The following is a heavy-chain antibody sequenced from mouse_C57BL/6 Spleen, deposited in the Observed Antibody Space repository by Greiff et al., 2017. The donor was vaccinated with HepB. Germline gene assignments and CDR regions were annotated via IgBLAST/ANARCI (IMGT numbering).Heavy chain of an antibody. CDR2: IDPEDGDT. CDR1: GFNIKDYY. CDR3: TTGFYGYDAAWFAD. J-gene: IGHJ3*01. Sequence: VQLQQSGAELVRPGASVKLSCTASGFNIKDYYMHWVKQRPEQGLEWIGRIDPEDGDTDYAQKFQGKATMTADTSSNTAYLQLSSRSSEDTAVYYCTTGFYGYDAAWFADWGQGTLVTVSA. D-gene: IGHD2-2*01. V-gene: IGHV14-1*01.